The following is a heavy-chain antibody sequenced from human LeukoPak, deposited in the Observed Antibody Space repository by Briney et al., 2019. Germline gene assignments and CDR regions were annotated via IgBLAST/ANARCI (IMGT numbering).Heavy chain of an antibody. Sequence: GGSLILSCAASGFTFSTHNMNWVRQAPGKGLEWVSYISSTTRTIYYADSVKGRFTISRDNAKNSLYLQMNSLRDEDTAVYYCARDRQQMDREGYFDLWGRGTLVTVSS. CDR2: ISSTTRTI. V-gene: IGHV3-48*02. J-gene: IGHJ2*01. CDR3: ARDRQQMDREGYFDL. D-gene: IGHD6-13*01. CDR1: GFTFSTHN.